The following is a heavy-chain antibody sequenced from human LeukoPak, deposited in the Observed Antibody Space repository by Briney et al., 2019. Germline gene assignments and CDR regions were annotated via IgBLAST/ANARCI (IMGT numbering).Heavy chain of an antibody. V-gene: IGHV4-61*05. CDR2: IYYSGST. J-gene: IGHJ4*02. Sequence: PSETLSLTCTVSGGSISSSSYYWGWIRQPPGKGLEWIGYIYYSGSTNYNPSLKSRVTISVDTSKNQFSLKLSSVTAADTAVYYCARGQFDYWGQGTLVTVSS. CDR3: ARGQFDY. CDR1: GGSISSSSYY.